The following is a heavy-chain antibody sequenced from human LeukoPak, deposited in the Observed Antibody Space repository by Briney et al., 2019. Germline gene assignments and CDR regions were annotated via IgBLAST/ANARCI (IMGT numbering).Heavy chain of an antibody. CDR2: ISYDGSNK. V-gene: IGHV3-30-3*01. CDR3: ARDRRPTYYYGSGSNYFDY. D-gene: IGHD3-10*01. Sequence: GGSLRLSCAASGFTFSIYAMHWVRQAPGKGLEWVAVISYDGSNKYYADSVKGRFTISRDNSKNTLYLQMNSLRAEDTAVYYCARDRRPTYYYGSGSNYFDYWGQGTLVTVSS. CDR1: GFTFSIYA. J-gene: IGHJ4*02.